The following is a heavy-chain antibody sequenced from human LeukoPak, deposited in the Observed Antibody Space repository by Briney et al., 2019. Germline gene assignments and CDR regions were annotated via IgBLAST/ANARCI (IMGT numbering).Heavy chain of an antibody. J-gene: IGHJ3*02. CDR2: INHSGST. CDR3: ARAEGYYYDSSGPFDAFDI. Sequence: SETLSLTCAVYGGSFSGYYWSWIRQPPGKGLEWIGEINHSGSTNYNPSLKSRVTISIDTSKNQFSLKLSSVTAADTAVYYCARAEGYYYDSSGPFDAFDIWGQGTMVTVSS. V-gene: IGHV4-34*01. CDR1: GGSFSGYY. D-gene: IGHD3-22*01.